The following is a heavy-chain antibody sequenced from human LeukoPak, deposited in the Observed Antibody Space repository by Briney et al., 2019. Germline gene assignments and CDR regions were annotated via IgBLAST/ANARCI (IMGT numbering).Heavy chain of an antibody. CDR1: GFTFGDYA. Sequence: PGGSLRLSCTASGFTFGDYAMSWFRQAPGKGLEWAAVISYEGSVTYYADSVKGRFTISRDNSKNTLDLQMNSLRVEDTAVYYCVRDRAPWGGALGGAKGMDVWGEGTTVAVSS. CDR3: VRDRAPWGGALGGAKGMDV. CDR2: ISYEGSVT. J-gene: IGHJ6*04. V-gene: IGHV3-30*04. D-gene: IGHD3-10*01.